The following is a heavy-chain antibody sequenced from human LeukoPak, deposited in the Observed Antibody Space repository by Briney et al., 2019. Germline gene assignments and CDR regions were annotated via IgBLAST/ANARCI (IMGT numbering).Heavy chain of an antibody. CDR1: GFTFSDFW. Sequence: PGGSLRLSCAVSGFTFSDFWMNWVRRSLGKGLEWVASINQNGGETSYVDSVKGRFTISRDNPKNSLYLQMSSLRAEDTAVYYCARDGTAPGLYFDLWGQGTLVTVSS. D-gene: IGHD6-13*01. CDR2: INQNGGET. V-gene: IGHV3-7*01. CDR3: ARDGTAPGLYFDL. J-gene: IGHJ4*01.